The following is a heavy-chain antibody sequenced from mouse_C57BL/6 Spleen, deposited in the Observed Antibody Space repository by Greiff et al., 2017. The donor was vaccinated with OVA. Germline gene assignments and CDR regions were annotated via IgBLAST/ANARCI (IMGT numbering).Heavy chain of an antibody. V-gene: IGHV1-53*01. CDR1: GYTFTSYW. J-gene: IGHJ3*01. CDR2: INPSNGGT. Sequence: QVQLQQPGTELVKPGASVKLSCKASGYTFTSYWMHWVKQRPGQGLEWIGNINPSNGGTNYNEKFKSKATRTVDKSSSTAYLQLSSLTSEDSAVYYCARGEGDSSGFWFAYWGQGTLVTVSA. D-gene: IGHD3-2*02. CDR3: ARGEGDSSGFWFAY.